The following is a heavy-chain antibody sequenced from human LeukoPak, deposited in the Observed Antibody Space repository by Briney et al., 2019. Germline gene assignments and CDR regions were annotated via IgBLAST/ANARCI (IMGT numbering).Heavy chain of an antibody. Sequence: GGSLRLSCAASGFTFSSYSMNWVRQAPGKGLEWVSSISSSRSYIYYADSVKGRFTTSRDNAKNSLYLQMNSLRAEDTAVYYCARDGYYDSSNDFDYWGQGTLVTVSS. CDR2: ISSSRSYI. CDR1: GFTFSSYS. CDR3: ARDGYYDSSNDFDY. V-gene: IGHV3-21*01. J-gene: IGHJ4*02. D-gene: IGHD3-22*01.